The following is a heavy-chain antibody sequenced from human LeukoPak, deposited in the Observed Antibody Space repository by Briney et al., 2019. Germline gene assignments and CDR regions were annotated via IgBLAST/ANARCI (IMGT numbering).Heavy chain of an antibody. CDR2: IYTSGST. D-gene: IGHD1-1*01. V-gene: IGHV4-61*02. CDR1: GGSISTGSYY. CDR3: ARDKQLDWAHYHYCYMDV. Sequence: SETLSLTCTVSGGSISTGSYYWSWIRQPAGKGLEWIGRIYTSGSTNYNPSLKSRVTISVDTSKNQFSLKLSSVTAADTAVYYCARDKQLDWAHYHYCYMDVWGKGTTVTVSS. J-gene: IGHJ6*03.